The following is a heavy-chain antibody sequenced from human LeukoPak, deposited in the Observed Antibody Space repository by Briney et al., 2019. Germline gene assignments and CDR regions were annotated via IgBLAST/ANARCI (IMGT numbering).Heavy chain of an antibody. CDR3: ARGHGSDCSSTSCYYWFDP. J-gene: IGHJ5*02. D-gene: IGHD2-2*01. V-gene: IGHV4-34*01. Sequence: SETLSLTCAVYGGSFSGYYWSWIRQPPGKGLEWIGEINHSGSTNYNPSLKSRVTISVDTSKNQFSLKLSSVTAADTAVYYCARGHGSDCSSTSCYYWFDPWGQGTLVTVSS. CDR1: GGSFSGYY. CDR2: INHSGST.